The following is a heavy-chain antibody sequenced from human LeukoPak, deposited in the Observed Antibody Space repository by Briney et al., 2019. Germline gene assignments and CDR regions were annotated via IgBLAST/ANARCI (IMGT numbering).Heavy chain of an antibody. CDR3: YRYCSSTSCYRDFDY. V-gene: IGHV3-49*04. D-gene: IGHD2-2*02. CDR1: GFTFGDYA. CDR2: IRSKAYGGTT. J-gene: IGHJ4*02. Sequence: GSLRLSCTASGFTFGDYAMSWVRPAPGKGLEWVGFIRSKAYGGTTEYAASVKGRFTISRDDSKSIAYLQMNSLKTEDTAEYYCYRYCSSTSCYRDFDYWGQGTLVTVSS.